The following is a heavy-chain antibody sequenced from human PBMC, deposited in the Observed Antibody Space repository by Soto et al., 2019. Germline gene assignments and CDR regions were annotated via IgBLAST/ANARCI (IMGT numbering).Heavy chain of an antibody. J-gene: IGHJ3*02. CDR1: GFTFTSSA. Sequence: ASVKVSCKASGFTFTSSAVQWVRQARGQRLEWIGWIVVGSGNTNYAQKFQERVTITRDMSTSTAYRELSSPRSEDTAVDYCAAEITHYYDSSGEGGDAFEIWGQGTMVTVSS. D-gene: IGHD3-22*01. CDR2: IVVGSGNT. V-gene: IGHV1-58*01. CDR3: AAEITHYYDSSGEGGDAFEI.